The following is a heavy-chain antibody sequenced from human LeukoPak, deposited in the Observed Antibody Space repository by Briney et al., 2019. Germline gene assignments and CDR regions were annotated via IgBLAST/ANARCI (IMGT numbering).Heavy chain of an antibody. D-gene: IGHD2-2*01. CDR3: GRDMHEYYYFYMDV. J-gene: IGHJ6*03. Sequence: SESLSLTCAVSGGSISSSDYYWGWIRQPPGKGLEWIGSIYYSGSTYYNPSLKSRLTIAVDTSKNQFSLKLSSLTAADTAVYYCGRDMHEYYYFYMDVWGKGTTVSASS. CDR1: GGSISSSDYY. V-gene: IGHV4-39*07. CDR2: IYYSGST.